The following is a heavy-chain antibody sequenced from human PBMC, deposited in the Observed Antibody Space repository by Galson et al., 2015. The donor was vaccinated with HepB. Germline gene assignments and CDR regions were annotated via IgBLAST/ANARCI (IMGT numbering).Heavy chain of an antibody. D-gene: IGHD2-2*01. CDR3: ARPHCSSTTCYPDFGFDP. CDR2: FSYSGGT. V-gene: IGHV4-59*08. J-gene: IGHJ5*02. CDR1: GGSFSSHY. Sequence: QVQLQESGPGLVKPSETLSLTCKVSGGSFSSHYWSWIRQPPGKGLEWIGYFSYSGGTSYNPSVKSRVTMSVDTSKNQFSLKLSSVTAADTAVYYCARPHCSSTTCYPDFGFDPWGQGTLVTVSS.